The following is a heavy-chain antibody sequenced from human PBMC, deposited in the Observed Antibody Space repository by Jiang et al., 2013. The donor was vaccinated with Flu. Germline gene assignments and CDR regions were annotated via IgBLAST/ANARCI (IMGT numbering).Heavy chain of an antibody. D-gene: IGHD5-12*01. Sequence: GPGLVKPSETLSLTCTVSGGSIGRFYWNWVRQAPGKGLEWIGHIYYNEKTKYNSSLKRRVTISVDTSNSRLSLTLTSMTAADTAVYYCAREGLSIIDGFDVWGHGTMVTVSS. CDR2: IYYNEKT. J-gene: IGHJ3*01. CDR1: GGSIGRFY. V-gene: IGHV4-59*01. CDR3: AREGLSIIDGFDV.